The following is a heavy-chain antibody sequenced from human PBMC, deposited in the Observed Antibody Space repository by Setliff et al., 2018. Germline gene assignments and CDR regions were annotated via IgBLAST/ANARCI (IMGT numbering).Heavy chain of an antibody. D-gene: IGHD2-2*01. Sequence: ASVKVSCKASGYTFSNYGITWVRQAPGQGLEWMGWISPHSGRAFYAPQFQDRVIMTTDTSTNTAYLDLRSLRSDDTAVYYCSRLVRYCTRTSCQRASGDDYWGQGTLVTVSS. CDR2: ISPHSGRA. V-gene: IGHV1-18*01. CDR3: SRLVRYCTRTSCQRASGDDY. CDR1: GYTFSNYG. J-gene: IGHJ4*02.